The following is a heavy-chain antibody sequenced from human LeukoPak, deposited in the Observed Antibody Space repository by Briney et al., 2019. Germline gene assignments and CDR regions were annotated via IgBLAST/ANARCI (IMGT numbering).Heavy chain of an antibody. CDR2: IKQDGSEK. CDR1: GFTLSCYW. D-gene: IGHD4-11*01. Sequence: GGSLRLSCAASGFTLSCYWMSWVRQAPGKGLEWVANIKQDGSEKYYVDSVKGRFTISRDNAKNSLYLQMNSLRAEDTAVYYCARGSSNYGWSIMDYWGQGTLVTVSS. CDR3: ARGSSNYGWSIMDY. V-gene: IGHV3-7*01. J-gene: IGHJ4*02.